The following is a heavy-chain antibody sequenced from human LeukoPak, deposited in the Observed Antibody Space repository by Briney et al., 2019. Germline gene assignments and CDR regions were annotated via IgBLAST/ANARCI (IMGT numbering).Heavy chain of an antibody. CDR1: GGSFSGYY. V-gene: IGHV4-34*01. CDR2: INHSGST. J-gene: IGHJ6*03. CDR3: ARASLRSWRYMDV. Sequence: PSETLSLTCAVYGGSFSGYYWSWIRQPQGKGLEWIGEINHSGSTNYNPSLKSRVTISVDTSKNQFSLKLSSVTAADTAVYYCARASLRSWRYMDVWGKGTTDTVSS. D-gene: IGHD6-13*01.